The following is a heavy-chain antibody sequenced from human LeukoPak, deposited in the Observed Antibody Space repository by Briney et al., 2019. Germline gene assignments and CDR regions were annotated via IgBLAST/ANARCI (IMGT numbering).Heavy chain of an antibody. V-gene: IGHV3-74*01. CDR1: GFTFSNYW. CDR2: INPAGNYA. Sequence: GGSLRLSCAASGFTFSNYWIHWVRRAPGKELVWVSRINPAGNYANYADSVKGRLTISRDNAKNTVYLQMNSLRAEDTALFYCVRDWDHYDFDSWGQGTLVTVSS. J-gene: IGHJ5*01. D-gene: IGHD3-3*01. CDR3: VRDWDHYDFDS.